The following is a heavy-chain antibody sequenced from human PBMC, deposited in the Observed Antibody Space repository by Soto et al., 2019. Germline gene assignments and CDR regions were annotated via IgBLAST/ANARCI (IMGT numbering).Heavy chain of an antibody. D-gene: IGHD6-19*01. V-gene: IGHV5-51*01. CDR2: MFPGDSDT. CDR1: GYSFTTYW. Sequence: VQMEQSGAELKKPGESLKISCKGSGYSFTTYWIGWVRQLPGQGLEWMGVMFPGDSDTRYSPSFQGQVTMSADPSTNTAYLEWSSLKAADSAMYYCARVPDSSLGTMDVWGQGTTVTVSS. J-gene: IGHJ6*02. CDR3: ARVPDSSLGTMDV.